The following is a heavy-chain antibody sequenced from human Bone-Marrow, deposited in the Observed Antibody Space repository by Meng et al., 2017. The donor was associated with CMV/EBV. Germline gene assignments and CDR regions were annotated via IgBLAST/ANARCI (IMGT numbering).Heavy chain of an antibody. CDR3: ARTRAYYYYYYGMDV. CDR2: ISSSGSTI. Sequence: GGSLRLSCAASGFTFSSYEMNWVRQAPGKGLEWVSYISSSGSTIYYADSVKGRFTISRDNAKNSLYLQMNSLRAEDTAVYYCARTRAYYYYYYGMDVWGQGTTVTVSS. J-gene: IGHJ6*02. V-gene: IGHV3-48*03. CDR1: GFTFSSYE.